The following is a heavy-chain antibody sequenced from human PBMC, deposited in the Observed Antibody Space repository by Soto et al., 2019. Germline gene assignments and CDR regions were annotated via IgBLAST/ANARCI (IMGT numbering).Heavy chain of an antibody. CDR2: IYYSGST. CDR3: ARGSSGNSPRFDY. V-gene: IGHV4-59*01. J-gene: IGHJ4*02. Sequence: PSETLSLTCTVSGGSISSYYWSWIRQPPGKGLEWIGYIYYSGSTNYNPSLKSRVTISVDTSKNQFSLKLSSVTAADTAVYYCARGSSGNSPRFDYCGQGTLVTVSS. CDR1: GGSISSYY. D-gene: IGHD4-4*01.